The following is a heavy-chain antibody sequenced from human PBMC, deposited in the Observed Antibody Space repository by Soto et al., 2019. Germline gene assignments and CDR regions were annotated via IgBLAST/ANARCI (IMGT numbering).Heavy chain of an antibody. J-gene: IGHJ5*02. CDR1: GYKFTSSW. V-gene: IGHV5-51*01. CDR2: IFPSDSDT. CDR3: ARKDKSGYFNWFDT. D-gene: IGHD3-22*01. Sequence: HGESLKISCRTSGYKFTSSWIAWVRQKPGKGLEWMGIIFPSDSDTRYSPSFQGQVTISADRSTSTVFLQWASLKASDTAVYFCARKDKSGYFNWFDTWGQGTLVTVSS.